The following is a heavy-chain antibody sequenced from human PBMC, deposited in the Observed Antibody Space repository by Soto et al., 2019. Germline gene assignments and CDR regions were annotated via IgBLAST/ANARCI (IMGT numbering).Heavy chain of an antibody. CDR3: ARDTDSSGWEYYFDY. V-gene: IGHV3-30-3*01. D-gene: IGHD6-19*01. CDR2: ISYDGSNK. J-gene: IGHJ4*02. Sequence: QVQLVESGGGVVQPGRSLRLSCAASGFTFSSYAMHWVRQAPGKGLEWVAVISYDGSNKYYADSVKGRFTISRDNSKNTLYLQMNSLRAEDTAVYYCARDTDSSGWEYYFDYWGQGTLVTVSS. CDR1: GFTFSSYA.